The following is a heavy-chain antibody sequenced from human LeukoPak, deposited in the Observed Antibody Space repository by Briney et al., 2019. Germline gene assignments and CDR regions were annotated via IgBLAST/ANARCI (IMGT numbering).Heavy chain of an antibody. CDR3: ATGGSLIVGETGFDY. D-gene: IGHD1-26*01. J-gene: IGHJ4*02. CDR1: GYTLTELS. CDR2: FDPEDAET. Sequence: GASVKVSCKVSGYTLTELSMHWVRQAPGKGREWMGSFDPEDAETIYAQKFQGRVTMTEDTSTDTAYMELSSLRSDDTAVYYCATGGSLIVGETGFDYWGQGTLVTVSS. V-gene: IGHV1-24*01.